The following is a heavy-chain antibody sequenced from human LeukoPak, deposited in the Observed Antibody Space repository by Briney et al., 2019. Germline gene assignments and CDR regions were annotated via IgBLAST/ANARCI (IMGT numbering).Heavy chain of an antibody. CDR1: GGSISRYY. CDR3: ASLSVRLLTLDV. Sequence: ASETLSLTCNISGGSISRYYWSWIRQPPGKGLEWIGYVYFTGNTNYNPSLKSRLAISVDTSKNLLSLTLSSVTAADTAVYFCASLSVRLLTLDVWGQGTTVTVSS. J-gene: IGHJ6*02. D-gene: IGHD2/OR15-2a*01. CDR2: VYFTGNT. V-gene: IGHV4-59*01.